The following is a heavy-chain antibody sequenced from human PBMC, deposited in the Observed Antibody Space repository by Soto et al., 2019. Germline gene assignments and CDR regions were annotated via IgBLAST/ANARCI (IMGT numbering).Heavy chain of an antibody. J-gene: IGHJ6*04. V-gene: IGHV1-18*01. Sequence: QVQLVQSGSELKKPGDSVKVSCKVPESDGITWVRQARGQGIEWMGWINRYNGITNYAYEFQERVTMTIDTTTTTGYMELRRLRSDDTAVYYCAHRGNHLMEVRGKGTTVTVSS. CDR1: ESDG. CDR3: AHRGNHLMEV. CDR2: INRYNGIT.